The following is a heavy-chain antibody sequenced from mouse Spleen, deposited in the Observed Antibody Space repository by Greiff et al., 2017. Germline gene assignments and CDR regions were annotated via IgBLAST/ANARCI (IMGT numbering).Heavy chain of an antibody. CDR2: ISSGGGNT. D-gene: IGHD2-1*01. Sequence: EVMLVESGGGLVKLGGSLKLSCAASGFTFSSYAMSWVRQTPEKRLEWVATISSGGGNTYYPDSVKGRFTISRDYAKNTLYLQMSSLKSEDTAMYYCARQGYTDYGNPGYAMDYWGQGTSVTVSS. CDR3: ARQGYTDYGNPGYAMDY. V-gene: IGHV5-9*01. J-gene: IGHJ4*01. CDR1: GFTFSSYA.